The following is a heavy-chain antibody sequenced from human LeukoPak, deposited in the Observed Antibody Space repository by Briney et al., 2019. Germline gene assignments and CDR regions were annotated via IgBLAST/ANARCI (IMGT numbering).Heavy chain of an antibody. CDR3: SRSHDYGGLYFYYYMDV. CDR2: LDSSGST. J-gene: IGHJ6*03. D-gene: IGHD4-23*01. CDR1: GGSISSRSDY. V-gene: IGHV4-39*01. Sequence: SETLSLTCTVSGGSISSRSDYWGWIRPTPGKGLEWIGNLDSSGSTYYNPSLKSRVTISVGTPKNQFSLNLRSVTAADTAIYFSSRSHDYGGLYFYYYMDVWGKGTTVTVSS.